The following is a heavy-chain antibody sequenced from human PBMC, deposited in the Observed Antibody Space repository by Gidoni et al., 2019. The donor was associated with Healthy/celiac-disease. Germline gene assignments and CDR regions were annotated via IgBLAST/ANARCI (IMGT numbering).Heavy chain of an antibody. J-gene: IGHJ2*01. V-gene: IGHV4-59*01. CDR2: IYYSGST. Sequence: QVQLQESGPGLVKPSETLSLTCTVSGGSISSYYWRWIRQPPGKGLEWIGYIYYSGSTNYNPSLKSRVTISVDTSKNQFSLKLSSVTAADTAVYYCARAYSDILTGYYLDHWYFDLWGRGTLVTVSS. CDR1: GGSISSYY. D-gene: IGHD3-9*01. CDR3: ARAYSDILTGYYLDHWYFDL.